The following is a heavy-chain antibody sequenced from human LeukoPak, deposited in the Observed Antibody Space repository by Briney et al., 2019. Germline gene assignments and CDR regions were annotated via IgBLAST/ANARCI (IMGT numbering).Heavy chain of an antibody. CDR3: ARKSGYSGYGSDY. CDR1: GFTVSSNY. CDR2: IYSGGST. J-gene: IGHJ4*02. Sequence: PGGSLRLSCAASGFTVSSNYMSWVRQAPGNGLEWVSVIYSGGSTYYAESVKGRFTISRDNSKNTLYLQMNSLRAEDTAVYYCARKSGYSGYGSDYWGQGTLVTVSS. D-gene: IGHD5-12*01. V-gene: IGHV3-66*01.